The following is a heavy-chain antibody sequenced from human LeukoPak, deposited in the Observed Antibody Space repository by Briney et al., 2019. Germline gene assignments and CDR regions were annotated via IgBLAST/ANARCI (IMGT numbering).Heavy chain of an antibody. J-gene: IGHJ4*02. Sequence: SETLSLTCSVSAGSISSHYWSWIRQPPGKGLEWIGYIYYSGTTNYNPSLKSRVTISVDTSKNQFSLKLSSVTAADTAVYYCARRGIGYGSGSLWAFDYWGQGTLVTASS. D-gene: IGHD3-10*01. CDR1: AGSISSHY. V-gene: IGHV4-59*11. CDR2: IYYSGTT. CDR3: ARRGIGYGSGSLWAFDY.